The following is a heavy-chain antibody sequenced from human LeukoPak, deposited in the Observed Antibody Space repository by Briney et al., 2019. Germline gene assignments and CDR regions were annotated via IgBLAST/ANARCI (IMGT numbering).Heavy chain of an antibody. D-gene: IGHD3-10*01. Sequence: PSETLSLTCTVSGYSISSGYYWGWIRQPPGKGLEWIGSIYHSGSTYYNPSLKSRVTISVDTSKNQFSLKLSSVTAADTAVYYCARVSGSGSYTYYYYYYYMDVWGKGTTVTVSS. CDR3: ARVSGSGSYTYYYYYYYMDV. V-gene: IGHV4-38-2*02. CDR1: GYSISSGYY. J-gene: IGHJ6*03. CDR2: IYHSGST.